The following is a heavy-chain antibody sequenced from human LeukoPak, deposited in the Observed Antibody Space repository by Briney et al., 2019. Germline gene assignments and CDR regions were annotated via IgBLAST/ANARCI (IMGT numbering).Heavy chain of an antibody. CDR1: GYTFTSYY. Sequence: ASVKVSCEASGYTFTSYYMHWVRQAPGQGLEWMGIINPSGGSTSYAQKFQGRVTMTRDTSTSTVYMELSSLRSEDTAVYYCAREIAVAGYDYWGQGTLVTVSS. V-gene: IGHV1-46*01. CDR2: INPSGGST. D-gene: IGHD6-19*01. CDR3: AREIAVAGYDY. J-gene: IGHJ4*02.